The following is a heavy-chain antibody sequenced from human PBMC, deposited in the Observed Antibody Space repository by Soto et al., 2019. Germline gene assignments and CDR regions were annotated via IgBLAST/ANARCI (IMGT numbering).Heavy chain of an antibody. CDR3: ARDSVPRHLDY. Sequence: GGSLRLSCAASGFTFSSYGMHWVRQAPGKGLEWVAVIWYDGSNKYYADSVKGRFTISRDNSKNTLYLQMNSLRAEDTAVYYCARDSVPRHLDYWGQGTLVTVSS. D-gene: IGHD3-10*01. V-gene: IGHV3-33*01. J-gene: IGHJ4*02. CDR1: GFTFSSYG. CDR2: IWYDGSNK.